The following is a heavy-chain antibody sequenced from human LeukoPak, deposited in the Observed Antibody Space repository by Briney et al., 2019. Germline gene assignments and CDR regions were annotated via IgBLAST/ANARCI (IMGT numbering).Heavy chain of an antibody. CDR1: GFNFSSYA. D-gene: IGHD6-13*01. CDR2: TSSSGYST. Sequence: GGSLRLSCAASGFNFSSYAMSWVRQAPGKGLEWVSATSSSGYSTYYADSVKGRFTITRDNSKNTLYLQMNSLRAEDTAVYYCAKDLGIAVAGYFDHWGQGTLVTVSS. J-gene: IGHJ4*02. CDR3: AKDLGIAVAGYFDH. V-gene: IGHV3-23*01.